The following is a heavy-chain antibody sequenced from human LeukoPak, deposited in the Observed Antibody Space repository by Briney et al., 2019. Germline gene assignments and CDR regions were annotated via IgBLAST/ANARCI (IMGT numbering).Heavy chain of an antibody. J-gene: IGHJ4*01. CDR2: IYHSGST. CDR3: ARISYSSSWYYFDY. Sequence: PSGTLSLTCAVSGGSISRSNWWSWVRQPPGKGLEWIGEIYHSGSTNYNPSLKSRVTISVDKSKNQFSLKLSSVTAADTAVYYCARISYSSSWYYFDYWGQGTLVTVSS. CDR1: GGSISRSNW. V-gene: IGHV4-4*02. D-gene: IGHD6-13*01.